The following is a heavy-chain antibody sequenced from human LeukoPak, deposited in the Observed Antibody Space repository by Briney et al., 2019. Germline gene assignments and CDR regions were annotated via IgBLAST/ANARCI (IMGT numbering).Heavy chain of an antibody. CDR3: ARSLPYCTNTSCYLDP. CDR2: ISSRSSVI. CDR1: GFTFSSYA. Sequence: GGSLRLSCAASGFTFSSYAMSWVRQAPEKGLEWISYISSRSSVIYYADSVKGRFTISRDNAKNSLDLQMKSLRAEDTAVYYCARSLPYCTNTSCYLDPWGQGTLVTVSS. J-gene: IGHJ5*02. V-gene: IGHV3-48*04. D-gene: IGHD2-2*01.